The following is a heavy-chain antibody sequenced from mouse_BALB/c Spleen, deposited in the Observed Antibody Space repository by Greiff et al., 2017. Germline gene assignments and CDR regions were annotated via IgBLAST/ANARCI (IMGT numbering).Heavy chain of an antibody. V-gene: IGHV5-6*02. D-gene: IGHD3-1*01. Sequence: EVKLMESGGDLVKPGGSLKLSCAASGFTFSSYGMSWVRQTPDKRLEWVATISSGGSYTYYPDSVKGRFTISRDNAKNTLYLQMSSLKSEDTAMYYCARRGYDYDAMDYWGQGTSVTVSS. CDR2: ISSGGSYT. J-gene: IGHJ4*01. CDR1: GFTFSSYG. CDR3: ARRGYDYDAMDY.